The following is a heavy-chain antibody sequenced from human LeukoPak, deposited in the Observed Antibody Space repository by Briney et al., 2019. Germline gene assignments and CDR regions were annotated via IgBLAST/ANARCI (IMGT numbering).Heavy chain of an antibody. CDR3: ARATSYFDY. D-gene: IGHD2/OR15-2a*01. V-gene: IGHV1-69*13. J-gene: IGHJ4*02. CDR2: IIPIFGTA. Sequence: ASVNVSCKASGGTFSSYAIRWVRQAPGQGLEWMGGIIPIFGTANYAQKFQGRVTIIADESTSTAYMELSRLRSEDTAVYYCARATSYFDYWGQGTLVTVSS. CDR1: GGTFSSYA.